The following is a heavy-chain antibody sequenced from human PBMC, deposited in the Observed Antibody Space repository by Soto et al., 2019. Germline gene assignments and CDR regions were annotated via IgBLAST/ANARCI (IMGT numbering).Heavy chain of an antibody. J-gene: IGHJ5*02. Sequence: GGSLRLSCAASGFTFSNYDMNWVRQAPGKGLEWVSYISSSSIIYYADSVKGRFTISRDNAKNSLYLQINSLRAEDTAVYCCARDLNRFDPWGQGTLVTVSS. CDR2: ISSSSII. CDR1: GFTFSNYD. CDR3: ARDLNRFDP. V-gene: IGHV3-48*01.